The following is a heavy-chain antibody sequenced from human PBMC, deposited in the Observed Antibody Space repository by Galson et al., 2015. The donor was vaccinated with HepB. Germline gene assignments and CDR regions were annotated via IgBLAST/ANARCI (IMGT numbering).Heavy chain of an antibody. D-gene: IGHD2-2*02. CDR2: IYPGDSDT. J-gene: IGHJ6*03. V-gene: IGHV5-51*01. Sequence: QSGAEVKTPGESLKISCKGSGYSFTSYWIGWVRQMPGKGLEWMGIIYPGDSDTRYSPSFQGQVTISADKSISTAYLQWSSLKASDTAMYYCARLEADCSSTSCYKYYYYYMDVWGKGTTVTVSS. CDR1: GYSFTSYW. CDR3: ARLEADCSSTSCYKYYYYYMDV.